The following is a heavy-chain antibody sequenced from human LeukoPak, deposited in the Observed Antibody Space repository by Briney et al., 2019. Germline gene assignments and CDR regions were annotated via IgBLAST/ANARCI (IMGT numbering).Heavy chain of an antibody. J-gene: IGHJ1*01. V-gene: IGHV5-51*01. CDR2: ICPGDSDT. Sequence: GESLKISCKGSGYSFTSYWIGWVRQMPGKGLEWMGIICPGDSDTRYSPSFQGQVTISADKSISTAYLQWSSLKASDTAMYYCASPYYDSSGYYSEYFQHWGQGTLVTVSS. CDR3: ASPYYDSSGYYSEYFQH. D-gene: IGHD3-22*01. CDR1: GYSFTSYW.